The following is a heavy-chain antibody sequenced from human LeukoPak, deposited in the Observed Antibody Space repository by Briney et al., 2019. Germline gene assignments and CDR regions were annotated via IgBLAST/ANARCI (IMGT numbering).Heavy chain of an antibody. CDR1: GFTFSSHA. J-gene: IGHJ3*01. V-gene: IGHV3-48*01. Sequence: RTGGSLRLSCAASGFTFSSHAMNWARQAPGKGLGWVSFMNSDGSTIHYAESVKGRFTISRDNAKNSLYLQMNSLRPEDTAVYYCAKDPWYGSSWLHAFDLWGQGTMVTVSS. CDR3: AKDPWYGSSWLHAFDL. D-gene: IGHD6-13*01. CDR2: MNSDGSTI.